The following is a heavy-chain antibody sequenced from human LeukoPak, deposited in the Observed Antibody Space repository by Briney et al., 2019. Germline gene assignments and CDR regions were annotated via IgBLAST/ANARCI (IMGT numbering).Heavy chain of an antibody. CDR3: VRGGWNHAMDV. D-gene: IGHD1-1*01. V-gene: IGHV3-74*01. CDR1: AFTFRDYW. Sequence: PGGSLRLSCAASAFTFRDYWIHRVRQAPGKGLVWVSCINNDGSGTTYADSVKGRFTVSRDNAKNTVSLQMNSLRVEDTAVYYCVRGGWNHAMDVWGRGTTVTVSS. CDR2: INNDGSGT. J-gene: IGHJ6*02.